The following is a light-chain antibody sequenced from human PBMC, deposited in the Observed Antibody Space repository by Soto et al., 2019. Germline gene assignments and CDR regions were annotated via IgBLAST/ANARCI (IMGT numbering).Light chain of an antibody. V-gene: IGLV2-23*01. Sequence: QSALTQPASVSGSRGQSITISCTGTSSDVGNYNLVSWYQQYPGKAPKLMIYEDSKRPSGVSHRFSGSKSGNTASLTISGLQAEDEAGYYCCSYAGSSTVVFGGGTKVTVL. CDR2: EDS. J-gene: IGLJ2*01. CDR1: SSDVGNYNL. CDR3: CSYAGSSTVV.